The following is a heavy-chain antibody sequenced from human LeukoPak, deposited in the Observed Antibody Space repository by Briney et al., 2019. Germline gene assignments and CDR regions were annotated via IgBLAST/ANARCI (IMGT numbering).Heavy chain of an antibody. CDR3: ARVDSRTAQFDY. D-gene: IGHD6-13*01. V-gene: IGHV3-66*01. CDR2: IYSGGST. CDR1: GFNVSSNY. J-gene: IGHJ4*02. Sequence: GGSLRLSCAVSGFNVSSNYLNWVRQAPGKGPEWVSVIYSGGSTYYADSVKGRFTISRDNSRNTLYLQMNSLRAEDTAVYHCARVDSRTAQFDYWGQGTLVTVSS.